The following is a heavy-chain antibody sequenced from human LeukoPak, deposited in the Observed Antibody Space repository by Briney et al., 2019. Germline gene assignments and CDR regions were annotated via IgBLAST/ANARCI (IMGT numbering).Heavy chain of an antibody. CDR3: ARTSIAARDFDY. V-gene: IGHV1-58*01. CDR1: GFTFTSSA. Sequence: ASVKVSCKASGFTFTSSAVQWVRQARGQRLEWIGWIVVGSGNTNYTQKFQGRVTITADESTSTAYMELSSLRSEDTAVYYCARTSIAARDFDYWGQGTLVTVSS. CDR2: IVVGSGNT. J-gene: IGHJ4*02. D-gene: IGHD6-6*01.